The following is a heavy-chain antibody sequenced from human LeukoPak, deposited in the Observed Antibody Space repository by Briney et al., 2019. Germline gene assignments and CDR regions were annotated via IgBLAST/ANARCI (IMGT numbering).Heavy chain of an antibody. V-gene: IGHV3-23*01. D-gene: IGHD6-19*01. CDR1: GFTFSSYA. CDR2: ISGSGGST. Sequence: GGSLRLSCAASGFTFSSYAMSWVRQAPGKGLEWVSAISGSGGSTYYADSVKGRFTISRDNSKNTLYLQMNSLRAEDTAVYYCAKSVGQWLVRGYFDYWGQGTLVTVSS. J-gene: IGHJ4*02. CDR3: AKSVGQWLVRGYFDY.